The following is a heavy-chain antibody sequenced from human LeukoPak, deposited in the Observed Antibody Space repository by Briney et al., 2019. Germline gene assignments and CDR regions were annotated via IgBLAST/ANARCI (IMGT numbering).Heavy chain of an antibody. V-gene: IGHV3-23*01. CDR3: ATKVGSGYDYVY. CDR1: GFTFSNYA. CDR2: ISGSGGST. J-gene: IGHJ4*02. Sequence: GGSLRLSCAASGFTFSNYAMSWVRHAPGKGLEGVIAISGSGGSTFYAGSVKGRFTISRDKSKNTLYLQVTSLRAEDTAVYYCATKVGSGYDYVYWGQGTLVTVSS. D-gene: IGHD5-12*01.